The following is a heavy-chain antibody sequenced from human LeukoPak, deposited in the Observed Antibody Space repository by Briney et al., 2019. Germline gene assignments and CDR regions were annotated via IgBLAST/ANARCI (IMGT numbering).Heavy chain of an antibody. Sequence: GESLKISCKGSGYSFTSYWIGWVRQMPGKGLEWMGIIYPDDSDTRYSPLFQGQVTISADKSISTAYLQWSSLKASDTAMYYCARSFRYCTGGACYLSEYWGQGTLVTVSS. V-gene: IGHV5-51*01. J-gene: IGHJ4*01. D-gene: IGHD2-8*02. CDR2: IYPDDSDT. CDR3: ARSFRYCTGGACYLSEY. CDR1: GYSFTSYW.